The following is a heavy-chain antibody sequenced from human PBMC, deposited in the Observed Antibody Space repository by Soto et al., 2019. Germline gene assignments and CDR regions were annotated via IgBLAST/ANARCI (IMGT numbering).Heavy chain of an antibody. V-gene: IGHV3-11*01. CDR2: ISSSGSTI. D-gene: IGHD1-20*01. J-gene: IGHJ6*02. CDR3: ARLVTATRNYYYGMDV. Sequence: PXGSLKLSCAASGFTFRDYYMTLIRQAPGKGLEWLSYISSSGSTIYYADSVKGRFTISRDNAKNSLFLQMNSLRAEDTAVYYCARLVTATRNYYYGMDVWGQGTTVTAP. CDR1: GFTFRDYY.